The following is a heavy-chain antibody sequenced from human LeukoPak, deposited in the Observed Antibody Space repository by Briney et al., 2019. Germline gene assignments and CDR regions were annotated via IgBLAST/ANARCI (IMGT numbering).Heavy chain of an antibody. CDR2: IDYSGST. Sequence: SETLSLTCPVSGGSISSYYWSWIRQPPGKGLEWIGYIDYSGSTNYNPSLKSRVTISVDTSKNQFSLKLSSVTAADTAVYYCARLSYVRGDRCLDHWGQGTLVTVSS. V-gene: IGHV4-59*01. CDR3: ARLSYVRGDRCLDH. CDR1: GGSISSYY. D-gene: IGHD3-10*02. J-gene: IGHJ4*02.